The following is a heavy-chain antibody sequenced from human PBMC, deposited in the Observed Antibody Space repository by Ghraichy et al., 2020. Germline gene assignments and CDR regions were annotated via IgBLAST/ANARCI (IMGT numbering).Heavy chain of an antibody. J-gene: IGHJ4*02. CDR1: GFTFSNAW. CDR3: TTDLRGVDY. V-gene: IGHV3-15*01. D-gene: IGHD3-10*01. CDR2: IKSKTDGGTT. Sequence: GESLNISCAASGFTFSNAWMSWVRQAPGKGLEWVGRIKSKTDGGTTDYAAPVKGRFTISSDDSKNTLYLQMNSLKTEDTAVYYCTTDLRGVDYWGQGTLVTVSS.